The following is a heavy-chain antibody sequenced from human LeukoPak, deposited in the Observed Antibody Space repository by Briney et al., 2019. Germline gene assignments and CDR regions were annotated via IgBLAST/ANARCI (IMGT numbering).Heavy chain of an antibody. Sequence: SETLSLTCTVSGGSISSGGYYWSWIRQHPGKGLEWIGYIYYSGSTYYNPSLKSRVTISVDTSKNQFSLKLSSVTAADTAVYYCAREPGIAMAGTEWFDPWGQGTLVTVSS. V-gene: IGHV4-31*03. CDR2: IYYSGST. D-gene: IGHD6-19*01. CDR3: AREPGIAMAGTEWFDP. J-gene: IGHJ5*02. CDR1: GGSISSGGYY.